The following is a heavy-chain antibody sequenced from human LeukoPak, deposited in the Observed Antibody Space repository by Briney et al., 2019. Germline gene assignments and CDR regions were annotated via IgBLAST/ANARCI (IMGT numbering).Heavy chain of an antibody. J-gene: IGHJ5*01. D-gene: IGHD1-1*01. Sequence: ASVKVSCKTSGYFFTSYSINWVRQAPGQGLEWMGWISAYNGDTNYAQKFQGRVTMTTDTSTSTAYMELRSLIFDDTAPYFCARGDPGTTANWFDSWGQGTLVTVSS. CDR1: GYFFTSYS. CDR2: ISAYNGDT. CDR3: ARGDPGTTANWFDS. V-gene: IGHV1-18*04.